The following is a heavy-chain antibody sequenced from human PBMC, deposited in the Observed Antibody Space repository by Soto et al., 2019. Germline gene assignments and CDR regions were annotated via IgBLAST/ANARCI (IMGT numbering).Heavy chain of an antibody. V-gene: IGHV6-1*01. CDR3: ASCEKAVPATH. D-gene: IGHD2-15*01. J-gene: IGHJ4*02. CDR1: GDSVSGDNSA. Sequence: SPTLSLTCAISGDSVSGDNSAWNWIRQSPSRGLQWLGRTYYRSKWYSDYAASVKGRITINPDTSKNQFSLHLNSVTPEDTAVYFCASCEKAVPATHWGQGILVTVSS. CDR2: TYYRSKWYS.